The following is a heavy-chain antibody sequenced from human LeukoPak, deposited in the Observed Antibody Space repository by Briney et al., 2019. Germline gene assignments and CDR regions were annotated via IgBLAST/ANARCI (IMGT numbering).Heavy chain of an antibody. D-gene: IGHD2-21*01. CDR2: IFHSGNT. CDR1: GYSISSGYY. Sequence: SETLSHTCAVSGYSISSGYYWGWIRQPPGKGLEWIGSIFHSGNTYYNPSLKSRVTISVDTSKNQFSLKLSSVTAADTAVYYCARQKGCGGDCYSGDWFDPWGQGTLVTVSS. V-gene: IGHV4-38-2*01. J-gene: IGHJ5*02. CDR3: ARQKGCGGDCYSGDWFDP.